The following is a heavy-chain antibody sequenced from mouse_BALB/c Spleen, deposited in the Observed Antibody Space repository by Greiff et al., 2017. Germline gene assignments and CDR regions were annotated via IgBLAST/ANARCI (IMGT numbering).Heavy chain of an antibody. CDR1: GFTFTDYY. CDR3: ASRYDGYPYAMDY. V-gene: IGHV7-3*02. CDR2: IRNKANGYTT. Sequence: VQLKESGGGLVQPGGSLRLSCATSGFTFTDYYMSWVRQPPGKALEWLGFIRNKANGYTTEYSASVKGRFTISRDNSQSILYLQMNTLRAEDSATYYCASRYDGYPYAMDYWGQGTSVTVSS. J-gene: IGHJ4*01. D-gene: IGHD2-3*01.